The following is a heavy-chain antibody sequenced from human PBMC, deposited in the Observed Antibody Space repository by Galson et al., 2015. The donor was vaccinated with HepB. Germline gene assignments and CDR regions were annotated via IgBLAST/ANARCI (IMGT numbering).Heavy chain of an antibody. J-gene: IGHJ4*02. Sequence: SLRLSCAASGFTFSRYGMHWVRQAPGKGLEWVAVISYDGSNKYYADSVKGRFTISRDNSKNTLYLQMNSLRAEDTAVYYCAKDPTTYYYDSSGYFDWGQGTLVTVSS. CDR1: GFTFSRYG. CDR3: AKDPTTYYYDSSGYFD. D-gene: IGHD3-22*01. V-gene: IGHV3-30*18. CDR2: ISYDGSNK.